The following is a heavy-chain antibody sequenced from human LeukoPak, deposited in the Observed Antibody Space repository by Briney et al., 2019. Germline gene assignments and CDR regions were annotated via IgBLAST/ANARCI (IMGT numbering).Heavy chain of an antibody. CDR1: GGSISGYH. J-gene: IGHJ5*02. CDR2: IFYTGNV. CDR3: ARKTYCSGGRCYGENWLDP. Sequence: SETLSLTCTVTGGSISGYHWNWIRQSPGKGLEWIGNIFYTGNVDYNPSLQSRVTISVDTSKNEISLILSSVTAADTAVYYCARKTYCSGGRCYGENWLDPWGQGTLVTVSS. D-gene: IGHD2-15*01. V-gene: IGHV4-59*08.